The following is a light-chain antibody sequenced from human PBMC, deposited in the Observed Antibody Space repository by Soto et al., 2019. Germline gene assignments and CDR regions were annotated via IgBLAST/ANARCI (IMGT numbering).Light chain of an antibody. CDR3: SSYAGSSTHYV. Sequence: QSALTQPASVSGSPGQSITISCTGTSSDVGGYNYVSWYQHHPGKAPKPMIYEVSNRPSGFSSRFSGSKSGNTASLTISGLQAEDEADYYCSSYAGSSTHYVFGTGTKVTVL. V-gene: IGLV2-14*01. J-gene: IGLJ1*01. CDR1: SSDVGGYNY. CDR2: EVS.